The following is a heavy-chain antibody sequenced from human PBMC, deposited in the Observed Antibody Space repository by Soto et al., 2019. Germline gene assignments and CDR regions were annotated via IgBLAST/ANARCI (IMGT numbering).Heavy chain of an antibody. J-gene: IGHJ4*02. Sequence: ASVKVSCKASGYTFTSYDMHWVRQVPGQGLEWMGIINPSGGSTSYAQKFQGRVTMTRDTSTSTVYMELSSLRSEDTAVYYCARDLGPCSGGSCYLAYWGQGTLVTVSS. CDR1: GYTFTSYD. V-gene: IGHV1-46*03. D-gene: IGHD2-15*01. CDR2: INPSGGST. CDR3: ARDLGPCSGGSCYLAY.